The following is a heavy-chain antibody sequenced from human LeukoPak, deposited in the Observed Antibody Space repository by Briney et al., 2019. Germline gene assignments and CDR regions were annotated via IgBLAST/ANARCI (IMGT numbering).Heavy chain of an antibody. Sequence: PGRSLRLXCTPSGFPHGDHAMSWGRPAPGKRLEFLGFIRSKAYGVTTEYAASVKGRFTNSRDDSKSIAYLQMNSLKTEDTAVYYCTSENDILRFLEWLLPTDYWGQGTLVTVSS. CDR3: TSENDILRFLEWLLPTDY. V-gene: IGHV3-49*04. J-gene: IGHJ4*02. CDR2: IRSKAYGVTT. CDR1: GFPHGDHA. D-gene: IGHD3-3*01.